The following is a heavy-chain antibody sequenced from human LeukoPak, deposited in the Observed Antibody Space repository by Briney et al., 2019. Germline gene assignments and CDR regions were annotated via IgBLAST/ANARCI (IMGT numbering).Heavy chain of an antibody. J-gene: IGHJ6*02. CDR1: GFTFSSYG. V-gene: IGHV3-33*01. D-gene: IGHD3-10*01. CDR3: TRDTLYGSGSHYYYYGMDV. Sequence: PGGSLRLSCAASGFTFSSYGMHWVRQAPGKGLEWVAVIWYDGNNKYYADSVKGRFTISRDNSKNTLYLQMNCLRAEDTAVYYCTRDTLYGSGSHYYYYGMDVWGQGTTVTVSS. CDR2: IWYDGNNK.